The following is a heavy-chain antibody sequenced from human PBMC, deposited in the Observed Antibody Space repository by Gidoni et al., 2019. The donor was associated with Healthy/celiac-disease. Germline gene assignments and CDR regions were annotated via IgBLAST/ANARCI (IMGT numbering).Heavy chain of an antibody. J-gene: IGHJ5*02. CDR3: ARATIFGVVSNWFDP. D-gene: IGHD3-3*01. CDR2: IYTRGST. CDR1: GGSLSSGSYY. V-gene: IGHV4-61*02. Sequence: QVQLQESGPGLVKPSPTLSLTSTAPGGSLSSGSYYWSWIRQPAGKGLEWMGRIYTRGSTNYNPSIKSRVTIAVDTSKNQFSLKLSSVTAADTAVYYCARATIFGVVSNWFDPWGQGTLVTVSS.